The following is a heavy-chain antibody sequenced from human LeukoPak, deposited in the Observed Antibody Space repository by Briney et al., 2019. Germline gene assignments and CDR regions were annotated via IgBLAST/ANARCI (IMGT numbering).Heavy chain of an antibody. CDR1: GFTSFDFP. Sequence: GGSLRLSCEASGFTSFDFPMNWVRKAPGKGLEWVSHIRTDGTITYADSVKGRFTISRDDAKTSVYLQMNSLRDDDTAIYYCARDNIWAFDIWGQGTMVTVAS. V-gene: IGHV3-48*02. J-gene: IGHJ3*02. CDR3: ARDNIWAFDI. D-gene: IGHD3-9*01. CDR2: IRTDGTI.